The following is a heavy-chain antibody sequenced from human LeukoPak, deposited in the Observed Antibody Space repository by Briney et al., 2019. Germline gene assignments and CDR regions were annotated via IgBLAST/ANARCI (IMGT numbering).Heavy chain of an antibody. CDR3: VKGGSSSSWYTWLDP. CDR1: GFTFRDYG. CDR2: ISSNGGST. J-gene: IGHJ5*02. Sequence: PGGSLRLSCAASGFTFRDYGMYWVRQPPGKGLGYVSVISSNGGSTYYADSVKGRFTISRDNSKNTLYLQMSSLRAEDTAVYYCVKGGSSSSWYTWLDPWGQGALVTVSS. V-gene: IGHV3-64D*06. D-gene: IGHD6-13*01.